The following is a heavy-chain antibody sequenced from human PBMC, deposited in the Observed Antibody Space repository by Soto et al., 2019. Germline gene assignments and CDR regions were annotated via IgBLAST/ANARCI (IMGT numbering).Heavy chain of an antibody. D-gene: IGHD3-22*01. CDR3: EKGVKGDGSVFPYGAMDV. Sequence: PGGSLRLSCSSSGFTNNNFAMMWVRQAPGKGLEWVSTISGSGVSTYYADSVKGRFTISRDNSRNTLYLQMNSLRADDTAIYFCEKGVKGDGSVFPYGAMDVWGQGTTVTGSS. J-gene: IGHJ6*02. CDR2: ISGSGVST. V-gene: IGHV3-23*01. CDR1: GFTNNNFA.